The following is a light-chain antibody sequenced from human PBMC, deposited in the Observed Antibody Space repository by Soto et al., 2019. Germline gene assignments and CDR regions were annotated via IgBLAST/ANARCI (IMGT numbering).Light chain of an antibody. CDR1: QGISNY. V-gene: IGKV1-16*01. Sequence: DIQMTQSPSSLSASVGDRVPIPCRASQGISNYLAWYQQKPGKAPKVLIFDASSLKTGVPSRFSGSGSGTEFTLTISNLQPDDFATYYCQQYDSYSSGPFGQGTKVDIK. J-gene: IGKJ1*01. CDR2: DAS. CDR3: QQYDSYSSGP.